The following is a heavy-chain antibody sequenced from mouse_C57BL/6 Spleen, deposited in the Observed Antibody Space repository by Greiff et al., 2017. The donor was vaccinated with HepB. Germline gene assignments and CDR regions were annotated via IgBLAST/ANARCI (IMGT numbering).Heavy chain of an antibody. Sequence: VQLQQSGAELARPGASVKISCKASGYTFTSYTMHWVKQRPGQGLEWIGYINPSSGYTKYNQKFKDKATLTADKSSSKAYMQLSSLTSEDSAVYYCARSGYYGSSSPDYWGQGTTLTVSS. D-gene: IGHD1-1*01. CDR3: ARSGYYGSSSPDY. CDR1: GYTFTSYT. J-gene: IGHJ2*01. V-gene: IGHV1-4*01. CDR2: INPSSGYT.